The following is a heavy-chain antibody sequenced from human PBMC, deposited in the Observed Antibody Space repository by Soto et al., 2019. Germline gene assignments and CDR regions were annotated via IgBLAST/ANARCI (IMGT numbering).Heavy chain of an antibody. CDR2: ISYDGSNK. V-gene: IGHV3-30-3*01. CDR1: GFTFSSYA. D-gene: IGHD3-16*01. Sequence: QVQLVESGGGVVQPGRSLRLSCAASGFTFSSYAMHWFRQAPGKGLEWVAVISYDGSNKYYADSVKGRFTISIDNSKNTLYLQMNSLRAEDTAVYYYARDGLFGYFDYWGQGTLVTVSS. CDR3: ARDGLFGYFDY. J-gene: IGHJ4*02.